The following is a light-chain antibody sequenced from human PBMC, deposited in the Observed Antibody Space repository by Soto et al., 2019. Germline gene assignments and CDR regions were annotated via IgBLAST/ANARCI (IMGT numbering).Light chain of an antibody. CDR1: QDISND. Sequence: VHLTHSPPSLASSLGATATLVSRARQDISNDLGWYQQKPGSAPKLLIYAASNLQTGVPSRFSGSGSGTDFTLTISSLQPEDFATYYCLQDYNYPRTFGQGTKVDIK. J-gene: IGKJ1*01. CDR3: LQDYNYPRT. CDR2: AAS. V-gene: IGKV1-6*02.